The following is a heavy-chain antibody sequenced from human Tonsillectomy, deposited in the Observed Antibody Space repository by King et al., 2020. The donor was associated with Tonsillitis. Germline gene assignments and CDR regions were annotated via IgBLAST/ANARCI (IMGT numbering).Heavy chain of an antibody. D-gene: IGHD3-3*01. CDR1: GFSISSHG. CDR3: ARDQSITVFGVDHDGFDM. Sequence: VQLVESGGGVVQPGRSLRLSCAASGFSISSHGMHWVRQAPGKGLEWVAVIWYDGSKKYYADSVKGRFTISRDNSKNTLYLQMNSLRAEDTAVYYCARDQSITVFGVDHDGFDMWGQGTMVSVSS. J-gene: IGHJ3*02. CDR2: IWYDGSKK. V-gene: IGHV3-33*01.